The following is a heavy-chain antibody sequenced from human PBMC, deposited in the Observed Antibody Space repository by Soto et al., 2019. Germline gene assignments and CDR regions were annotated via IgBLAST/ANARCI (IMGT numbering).Heavy chain of an antibody. CDR1: GFSFRNYG. Sequence: QVQLVESGGGVVQPGRSLRLSCAASGFSFRNYGMHWVRQAPGKGLEWVAAISHDGSNKYYADSVKGRFTISRDNSKNTLYRQMNSLRAEDTAVYYCAKDEGSGSYYITGDYWVQGTLVTVSS. J-gene: IGHJ4*02. CDR3: AKDEGSGSYYITGDY. CDR2: ISHDGSNK. V-gene: IGHV3-30*18. D-gene: IGHD3-10*01.